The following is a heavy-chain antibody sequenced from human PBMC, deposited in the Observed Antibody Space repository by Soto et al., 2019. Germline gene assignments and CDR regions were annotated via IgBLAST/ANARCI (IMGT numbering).Heavy chain of an antibody. CDR1: GDTFTTYD. D-gene: IGHD3-10*01. Sequence: QVQLVQSGAEVRKPGASVKVSCKASGDTFTTYDISWVRQATGHGLEWMGWINPNSGNIGYAQRFQGRVTMTRDTAIRTAHMEVSSLRSDDTAVYYCARGRASGSYYLLDYWGQGTLVTVSS. CDR2: INPNSGNI. J-gene: IGHJ4*02. CDR3: ARGRASGSYYLLDY. V-gene: IGHV1-8*01.